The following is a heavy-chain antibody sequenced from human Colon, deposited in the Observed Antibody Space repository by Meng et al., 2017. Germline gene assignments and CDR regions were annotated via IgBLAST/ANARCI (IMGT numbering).Heavy chain of an antibody. CDR1: GFVFRGYW. CDR2: IKQDGSET. Sequence: GGSLRLSCEVSGFVFRGYWMGWVRQAPGKGLEWVANIKQDGSETSYVGSVEGRFTISRDNAKNSLYLQLNNMRAEDTAVYYCVRLGGYSYGYFDYWGQGTLVTVSS. V-gene: IGHV3-7*01. CDR3: VRLGGYSYGYFDY. J-gene: IGHJ4*02. D-gene: IGHD5-18*01.